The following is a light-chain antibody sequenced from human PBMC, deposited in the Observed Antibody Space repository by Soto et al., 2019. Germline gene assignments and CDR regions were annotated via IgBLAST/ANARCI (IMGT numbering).Light chain of an antibody. V-gene: IGLV3-1*01. J-gene: IGLJ2*01. CDR1: RLGNKY. CDR2: QDT. CDR3: QAWDGSTVV. Sequence: SYELSQPPSLSVSPGQTASIPCSGDRLGNKYVCWYQQKPGQSPVLVIYQDTKRPSGIPERFSGSNSGNTATLTISGTQAMDEADYYCQAWDGSTVVFGGGTKLT.